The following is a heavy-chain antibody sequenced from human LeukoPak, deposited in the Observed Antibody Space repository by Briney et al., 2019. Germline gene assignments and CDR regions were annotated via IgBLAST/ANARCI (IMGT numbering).Heavy chain of an antibody. J-gene: IGHJ6*02. CDR1: GFTFSSYS. V-gene: IGHV3-21*01. CDR2: ISSSSSYI. D-gene: IGHD6-13*01. CDR3: ARDPPPSIAAAGTHYYGMDV. Sequence: GGSLRLSCAASGFTFSSYSMNWVRQAPGKGLEWVSSISSSSSYIYYADSVKGRFTISRDNAKNSLYLQMNSLRAEDTAAYYCARDPPPSIAAAGTHYYGMDVWGQGTTVTVSS.